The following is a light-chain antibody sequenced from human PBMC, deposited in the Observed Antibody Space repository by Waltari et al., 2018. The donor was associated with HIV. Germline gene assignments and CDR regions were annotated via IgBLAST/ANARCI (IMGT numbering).Light chain of an antibody. CDR1: QTVRSS. J-gene: IGKJ1*01. Sequence: DIQITQSPPSLSASVGQRVTITCRASQTVRSSLAWYQQRPGKAPKSLVYGASKLQTEVPSRFSASGSGTNFSLTINSLKPEDFATYICQQYYTFPRTFGRGTRVDMK. V-gene: IGKV1D-16*01. CDR2: GAS. CDR3: QQYYTFPRT.